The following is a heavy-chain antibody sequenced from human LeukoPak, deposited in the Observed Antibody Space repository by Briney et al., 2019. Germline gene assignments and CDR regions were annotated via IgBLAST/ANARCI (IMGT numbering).Heavy chain of an antibody. CDR3: ARGRGYSSLDL. D-gene: IGHD6-13*01. V-gene: IGHV4-34*01. CDR2: ISHSGST. J-gene: IGHJ3*01. CDR1: GGSFSGYY. Sequence: PSETLSLTCAVYGGSFSGYYWSWIRQPPGKGLEWIGEISHSGSTNYNPSLKSRVTISVDTSKNQFSLKLSSVTAADTAVYYCARGRGYSSLDLWGQGTMVTVSS.